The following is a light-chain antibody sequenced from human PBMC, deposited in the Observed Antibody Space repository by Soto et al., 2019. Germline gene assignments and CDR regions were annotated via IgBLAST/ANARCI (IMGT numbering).Light chain of an antibody. J-gene: IGKJ4*01. V-gene: IGKV1-39*01. Sequence: DIQMTQSPSSLSASAGNRVTFTCRTSQSIRKYLHWYQQKPGKAPKLLIYAASSLESEVPSRCSSRGAGTVSTITSGSLQPEDLATYNCQHLVPRTFGGGTKLDIK. CDR2: AAS. CDR1: QSIRKY. CDR3: QHLVPRT.